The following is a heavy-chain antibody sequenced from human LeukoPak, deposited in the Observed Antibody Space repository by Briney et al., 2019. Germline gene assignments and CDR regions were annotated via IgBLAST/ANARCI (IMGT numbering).Heavy chain of an antibody. V-gene: IGHV1-2*02. CDR2: INPNSGST. D-gene: IGHD2-2*01. J-gene: IGHJ5*02. CDR3: ARDQEGIVVVPAATHGRNWFDP. Sequence: APVKVSCKASGHTFTGYYMHWVRQAPGQRLEGRGGINPNSGSTNYAQRFQGRGTMTRDTSISTAYMELSRLRSDDTAVYYCARDQEGIVVVPAATHGRNWFDPWGQETLVTVYS. CDR1: GHTFTGYY.